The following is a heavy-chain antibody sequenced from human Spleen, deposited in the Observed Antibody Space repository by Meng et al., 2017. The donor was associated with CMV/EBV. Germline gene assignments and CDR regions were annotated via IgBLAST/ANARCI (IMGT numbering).Heavy chain of an antibody. CDR1: GFTFSSYS. J-gene: IGHJ6*02. CDR3: ASVPDCSSTSCYYYYYYGMDV. CDR2: ISSSSSYI. D-gene: IGHD2-2*01. Sequence: GGSLRLSCAASGFTFSSYSMNWVRQAPGKGLEWVSSISSSSSYIYYADSVKGRFTIPRDNAKNSLYLQMNSLRAEDTAVYYCASVPDCSSTSCYYYYYYGMDVWGQGTTVTVSS. V-gene: IGHV3-21*01.